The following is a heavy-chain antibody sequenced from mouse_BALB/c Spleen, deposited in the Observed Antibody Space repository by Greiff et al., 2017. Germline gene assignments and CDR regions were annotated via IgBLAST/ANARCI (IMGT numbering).Heavy chain of an antibody. V-gene: IGHV1-84*02. Sequence: VQLQESGPELVKPGASVKISCKASGYTFTDYYINWVKQKPGQGLEWIGWIYPGSGNTKYNEKFKGKATLTVDTSSSTAYMQLSSLTSEDTAVYCGARSPLRSHFDYWGQGTTLTVS. J-gene: IGHJ2*01. CDR3: ARSPLRSHFDY. CDR1: GYTFTDYY. CDR2: IYPGSGNT. D-gene: IGHD1-1*01.